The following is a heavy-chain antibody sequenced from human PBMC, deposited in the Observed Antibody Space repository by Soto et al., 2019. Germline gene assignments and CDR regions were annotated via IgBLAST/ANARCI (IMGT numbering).Heavy chain of an antibody. D-gene: IGHD2-15*01. V-gene: IGHV3-15*01. J-gene: IGHJ5*02. CDR2: IKSRADGGTK. Sequence: EMHLVDSGGGLVKPGGSLRLSCAASGFTFSHAWMSWVRQAPGKGLEWVGRIKSRADGGTKDYGAPVRGRFTISRDDSENMLYLQMNSLKTEDTAVYYCTVVKRWDQCSTSGYWFAPWGPGTLVTVSS. CDR3: TVVKRWDQCSTSGYWFAP. CDR1: GFTFSHAW.